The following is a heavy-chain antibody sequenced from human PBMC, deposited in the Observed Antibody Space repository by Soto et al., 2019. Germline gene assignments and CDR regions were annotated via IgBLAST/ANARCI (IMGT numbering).Heavy chain of an antibody. CDR3: ASGERRYCSSTSCYSFDY. CDR2: IYYSGST. J-gene: IGHJ4*02. CDR1: GGSISSYY. Sequence: SETLSLTCTVSGGSISSYYWSWIRQPPGKGLEWIGYIYYSGSTNYNPSLKSRVTISVDTSKNQFSLKLSSVTAADTAVYYCASGERRYCSSTSCYSFDYWGQGTLVTVSS. D-gene: IGHD2-2*01. V-gene: IGHV4-59*01.